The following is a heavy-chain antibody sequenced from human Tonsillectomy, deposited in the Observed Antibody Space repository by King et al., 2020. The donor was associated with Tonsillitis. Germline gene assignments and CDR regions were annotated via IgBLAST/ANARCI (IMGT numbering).Heavy chain of an antibody. CDR1: EVSVSIYT. D-gene: IGHD5-24*01. V-gene: IGHV3-64D*06. CDR2: ISRDGIDT. J-gene: IGHJ4*02. Sequence: QLVQSGGGLVKPGGSLRLSCSSSEVSVSIYTIHWVPQAPGKGLEYVSVISRDGIDTLYADSLKGRFTISRDNSKRTVYLQMSSLTTEDTAVYFCLLQGSHGNLDNWGQGTLVIVSS. CDR3: LLQGSHGNLDN.